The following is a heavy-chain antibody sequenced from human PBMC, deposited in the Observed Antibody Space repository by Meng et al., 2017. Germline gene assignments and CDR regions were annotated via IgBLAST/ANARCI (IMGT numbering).Heavy chain of an antibody. J-gene: IGHJ4*02. D-gene: IGHD7-27*01. CDR2: IYHSGST. V-gene: IGHV4-4*02. CDR1: VGSISSGHW. CDR3: ARIGDWGSTRYFDY. Sequence: VQLRASAPCLGQPSGPLPLTCAVSVGSISSGHWWSWVRPPPGKGLEWIGEIYHSGSTNYNPSLKSRVTISVYKSKNQFFLKLSSVTAADTAVYYCARIGDWGSTRYFDYWCQGTLVTVSS.